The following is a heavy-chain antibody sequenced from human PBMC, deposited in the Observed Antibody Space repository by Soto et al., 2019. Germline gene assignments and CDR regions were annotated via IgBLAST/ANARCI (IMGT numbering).Heavy chain of an antibody. CDR1: GFSLSTSGVG. CDR2: IYWDDDK. J-gene: IGHJ4*02. V-gene: IGHV2-5*02. Sequence: SGPTLVNPTQTLTLTCTFSGFSLSTSGVGVGWIRQPPGKALEWLVFIYWDDDKRYSPSLKSRLTITKYTSKNQVVLTMTNMDPVDTATYYCAHRRNSGSDFDYWGQGTLVTVSS. D-gene: IGHD3-10*01. CDR3: AHRRNSGSDFDY.